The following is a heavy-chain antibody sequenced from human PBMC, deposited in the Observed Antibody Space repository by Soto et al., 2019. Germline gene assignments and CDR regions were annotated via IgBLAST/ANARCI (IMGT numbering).Heavy chain of an antibody. D-gene: IGHD3-22*01. CDR3: AKFRRDISGYYYEH. V-gene: IGHV3-30*18. Sequence: VQLVESGGGVVQPGRSLRLSCAASGFNFSSYGIHWVRQAPGKGLEWVAVISYDGTNKYYADSVKGRFTISRDNSKNTLFLQMNSLRAEDTAVYYCAKFRRDISGYYYEHWGQGTLVTVSS. J-gene: IGHJ1*01. CDR1: GFNFSSYG. CDR2: ISYDGTNK.